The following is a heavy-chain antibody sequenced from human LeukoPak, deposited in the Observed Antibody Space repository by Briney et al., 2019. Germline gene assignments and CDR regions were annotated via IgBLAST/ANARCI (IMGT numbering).Heavy chain of an antibody. CDR3: ASRKLGNDY. CDR2: IYHTGST. J-gene: IGHJ4*02. Sequence: SETLSLTCTISGGSVSDYYWSWIRPSPGKGLEWIGYIYHTGSTSYSPSLKSRVTISADTSQNQFSLKLSSVTAADTAVYYCASRKLGNDYWGQGTLVTVSS. V-gene: IGHV4-59*02. CDR1: GGSVSDYY. D-gene: IGHD7-27*01.